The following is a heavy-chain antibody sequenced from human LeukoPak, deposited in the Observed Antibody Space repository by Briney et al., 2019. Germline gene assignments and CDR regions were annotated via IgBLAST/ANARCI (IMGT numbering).Heavy chain of an antibody. Sequence: SETLSLTCTVYGGSFSGYYWSWIRQPPGTGLEWIGEINESESTRYNPSLKSRVSLSVDTSKKQFSLKLTSVTAADTAVYYCASGPAEHCSSTNCYTPYYYYYMDVWGKGTTVTVSS. CDR3: ASGPAEHCSSTNCYTPYYYYYMDV. J-gene: IGHJ6*03. CDR1: GGSFSGYY. D-gene: IGHD2-2*02. CDR2: INESEST. V-gene: IGHV4-34*01.